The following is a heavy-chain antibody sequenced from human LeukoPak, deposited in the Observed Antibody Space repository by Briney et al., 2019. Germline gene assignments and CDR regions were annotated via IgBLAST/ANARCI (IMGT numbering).Heavy chain of an antibody. CDR3: ARLTLDHGYSYGYRDY. Sequence: KASETLSLTCTVSGGSISSYYWSWIRQPPGKGLEWIGYIYYSGSTNYNPSLKSRVTISVDTSKNQFSLKLSSVTAADTAVYYCARLTLDHGYSYGYRDYWGQGTLVTVSS. CDR1: GGSISSYY. V-gene: IGHV4-59*01. J-gene: IGHJ4*02. D-gene: IGHD5-18*01. CDR2: IYYSGST.